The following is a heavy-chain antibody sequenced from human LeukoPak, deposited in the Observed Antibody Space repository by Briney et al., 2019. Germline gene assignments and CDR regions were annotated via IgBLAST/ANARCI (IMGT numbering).Heavy chain of an antibody. J-gene: IGHJ4*02. V-gene: IGHV4-59*11. Sequence: SSETLSLTCTVSGGSISSHYWSWIRQPPGKGLEWIGYIYYSGTTNYNPSLKSRVTISVGTSKNQFSLKLSSVTAADTAVYYCARGVYIAAAQYAYWGQGTLVTVSS. CDR3: ARGVYIAAAQYAY. CDR1: GGSISSHY. D-gene: IGHD6-13*01. CDR2: IYYSGTT.